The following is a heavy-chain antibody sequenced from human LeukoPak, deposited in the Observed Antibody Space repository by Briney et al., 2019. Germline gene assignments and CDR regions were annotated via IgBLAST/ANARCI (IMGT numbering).Heavy chain of an antibody. CDR1: GNTFTGYY. D-gene: IGHD6-13*01. CDR3: ARRTYSSSWYDGWYFDL. Sequence: GASVKVSCKASGNTFTGYYMHWVRQAPGQGLEWMGWINPNSGGTNYAQKFQGRVTMTRDTSISTAYMELSRLRSDDTAVYYCARRTYSSSWYDGWYFDLWGXGTLVTVSS. V-gene: IGHV1-2*02. CDR2: INPNSGGT. J-gene: IGHJ2*01.